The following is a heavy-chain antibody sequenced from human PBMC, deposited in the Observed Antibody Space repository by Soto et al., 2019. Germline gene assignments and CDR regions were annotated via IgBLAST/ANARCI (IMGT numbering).Heavy chain of an antibody. J-gene: IGHJ4*02. CDR3: ARVNYDGSGSYSRTFDY. CDR2: ISAYNGNT. CDR1: GYTFTSYG. D-gene: IGHD3-10*01. Sequence: QVQLVQSGAEVKKPGASVKVSCKASGYTFTSYGISWVRQAPGQGLEWMGWISAYNGNTNYAQKLQGRVTMTTDTSTRTAYMELRSMEPDDMGVYDCARVNYDGSGSYSRTFDYWGQGTLVTVSS. V-gene: IGHV1-18*03.